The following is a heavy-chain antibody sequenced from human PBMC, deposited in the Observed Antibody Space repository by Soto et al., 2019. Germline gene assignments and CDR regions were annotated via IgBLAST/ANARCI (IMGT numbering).Heavy chain of an antibody. J-gene: IGHJ6*02. V-gene: IGHV4-31*03. D-gene: IGHD2-15*01. Sequence: QVQLQESGPGLVKPSQTLSLTCTVSGGSISSGGYYWSWIRQHPGKGLEWIGYIYYSGSTYYNPSLKSRVTTSVDTSKNQFSLKLSSVTAADTAVYYCARDGLQSGYGMDVWGQGTTVTVSS. CDR3: ARDGLQSGYGMDV. CDR1: GGSISSGGYY. CDR2: IYYSGST.